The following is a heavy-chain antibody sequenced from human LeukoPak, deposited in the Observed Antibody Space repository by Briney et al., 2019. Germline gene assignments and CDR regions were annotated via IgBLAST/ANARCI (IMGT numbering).Heavy chain of an antibody. CDR2: IYYSGST. V-gene: IGHV4-59*01. Sequence: SETLSLTCTVAGGSISSYYWSWIRQPPGEGLEWIGYIYYSGSTNYNPSLKSRVTISVDTSKNQFSLKLSSVTAGDTAAYYCARGGNYFDYWGQGTLVTVSS. J-gene: IGHJ4*02. CDR3: ARGGNYFDY. CDR1: GGSISSYY.